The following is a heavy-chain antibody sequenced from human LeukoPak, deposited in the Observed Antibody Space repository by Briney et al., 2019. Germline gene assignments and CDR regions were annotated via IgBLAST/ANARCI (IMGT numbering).Heavy chain of an antibody. CDR1: GGSFSGYY. V-gene: IGHV4-34*01. Sequence: SETLSLTCAVYGGSFSGYYWSWIRQPPGKGLEWIGEINHSGSTNYNPSLKSRVTISVDTSKNQFSLKLSSATAADTAVYYCARERDDSSGYYLEDYWGQGTLVTVSS. J-gene: IGHJ4*02. CDR3: ARERDDSSGYYLEDY. D-gene: IGHD3-22*01. CDR2: INHSGST.